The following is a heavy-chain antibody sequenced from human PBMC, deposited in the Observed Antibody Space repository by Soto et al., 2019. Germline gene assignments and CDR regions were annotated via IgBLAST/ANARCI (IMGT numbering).Heavy chain of an antibody. J-gene: IGHJ6*02. CDR1: GFSLTNGRMG. Sequence: SGPTLVNPTATLTLTCSVYGFSLTNGRMGVSGIRQPPGKALEWLAHFFSDAERSYSTSMQSRLNMYKDSSGSQVVLTMTNMAPADTATYFCARMDGDYNYYGLDVWGHGIAVTVSS. D-gene: IGHD4-17*01. V-gene: IGHV2-26*01. CDR3: ARMDGDYNYYGLDV. CDR2: FFSDAER.